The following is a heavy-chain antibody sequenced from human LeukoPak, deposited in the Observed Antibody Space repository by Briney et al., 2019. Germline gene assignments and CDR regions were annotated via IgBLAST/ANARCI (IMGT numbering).Heavy chain of an antibody. Sequence: GGSLRLSCAASGFTFSSYAMSWVRQAPGKGLEWVSAISGSGGSTYYADSVKGRFTISRDNSKNTLYLQMNSLRAEDTAVYYCATLYYYGSGSSRNHFDYWGQGTLVTVSS. CDR1: GFTFSSYA. J-gene: IGHJ4*02. D-gene: IGHD3-10*01. V-gene: IGHV3-23*01. CDR3: ATLYYYGSGSSRNHFDY. CDR2: ISGSGGST.